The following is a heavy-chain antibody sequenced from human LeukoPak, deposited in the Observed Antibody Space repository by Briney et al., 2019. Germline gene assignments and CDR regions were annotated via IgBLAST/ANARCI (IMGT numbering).Heavy chain of an antibody. J-gene: IGHJ4*02. CDR2: INHSGST. V-gene: IGHV4-34*01. CDR1: GGSFSGYY. CDR3: AREEGVPPGFDY. Sequence: PSETLSLTCAVYGGSFSGYYWSWIRQPPGKGLEWIGEINHSGSTNYNPSLKSRVTISVDTSKNQFSLKLSSVTAADTAVYYCAREEGVPPGFDYWGQGTLVTVSS. D-gene: IGHD2-2*01.